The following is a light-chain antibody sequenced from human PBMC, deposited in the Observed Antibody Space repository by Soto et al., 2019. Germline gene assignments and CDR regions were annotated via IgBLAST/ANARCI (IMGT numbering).Light chain of an antibody. CDR2: GES. J-gene: IGKJ4*01. Sequence: EIVSTQSPGTMSSYTGQRDTLSGRSSQSVSRNYFAWYQQKPGQTPRLLLYGESTRATGIKDRFSGSGSETDFTLTIRRMEPEDFAVYYCKPSGSTQLPFG. V-gene: IGKV3-20*01. CDR3: KPSGSTQLP. CDR1: QSVSRNY.